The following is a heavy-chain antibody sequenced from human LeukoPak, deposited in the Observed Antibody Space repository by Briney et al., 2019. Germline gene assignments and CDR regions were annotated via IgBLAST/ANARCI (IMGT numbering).Heavy chain of an antibody. CDR1: GFTFSSYA. V-gene: IGHV3-23*01. CDR3: AKSALALEGTYCGGDCSV. Sequence: TGGSLRLSCAASGFTFSSYAMSWVRQAPGKGLEWVSAISGSGGSTYYADSVKGRFTISRDNSKNTLYLQMNSLRAEDTAVYYCAKSALALEGTYCGGDCSVWGQGTLVTVSS. J-gene: IGHJ4*02. CDR2: ISGSGGST. D-gene: IGHD2-21*01.